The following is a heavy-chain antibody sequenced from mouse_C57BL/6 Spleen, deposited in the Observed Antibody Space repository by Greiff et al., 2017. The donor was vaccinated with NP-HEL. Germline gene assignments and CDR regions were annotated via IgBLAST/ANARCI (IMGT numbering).Heavy chain of an antibody. CDR2: IYPGSGST. CDR1: GYTFTSYW. J-gene: IGHJ1*03. Sequence: VQLQQSGAELVKPGASVKMSCKASGYTFTSYWITWVKQRPGQGLEWIGDIYPGSGSTNYNEKFKSKATLTVDTSSSTAYMQVSSLTSEDSAVYYCARGQGYFDVWGTGTTVTVSS. V-gene: IGHV1-55*01. CDR3: ARGQGYFDV.